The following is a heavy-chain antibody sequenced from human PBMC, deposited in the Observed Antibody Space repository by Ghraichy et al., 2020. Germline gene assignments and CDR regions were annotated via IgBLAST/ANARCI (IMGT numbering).Heavy chain of an antibody. CDR3: ARDWGSAWPFDP. CDR2: TFYRSKWYN. D-gene: IGHD6-19*01. V-gene: IGHV6-1*01. J-gene: IGHJ5*02. Sequence: SQTLSLTCAISGDSVSSNSYAWNWIRLSPSRGLEWLGRTFYRSKWYNDYAVSVKGRITINPDTFKNQFSLELNSVTPEDTAVYFCARDWGSAWPFDPWDQGILVTVSS. CDR1: GDSVSSNSYA.